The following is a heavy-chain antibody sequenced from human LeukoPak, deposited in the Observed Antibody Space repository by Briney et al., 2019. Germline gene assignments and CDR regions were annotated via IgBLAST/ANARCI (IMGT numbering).Heavy chain of an antibody. Sequence: GGSLRLSCAASGFIFSNYGMSWVRQAPGKGLEWVSSISFSSTHIYYADSIQGRFTISRDNAENSLYLQMNSLRAEDTALYYCAKDIRYGDWVSGMDVWGQGTTVTVSS. D-gene: IGHD4-17*01. CDR3: AKDIRYGDWVSGMDV. J-gene: IGHJ6*02. V-gene: IGHV3-21*04. CDR2: ISFSSTHI. CDR1: GFIFSNYG.